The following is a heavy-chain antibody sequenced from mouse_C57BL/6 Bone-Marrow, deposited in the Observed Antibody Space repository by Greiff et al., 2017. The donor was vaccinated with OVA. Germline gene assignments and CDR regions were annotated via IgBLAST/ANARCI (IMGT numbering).Heavy chain of an antibody. Sequence: QVQLQQPGAELVKPGASVKLSCKASGYTFTSYWMQWVKQRPGQGLEWIGEIDPSDSYTNYNQKFKGKATLTVDTSSSTAYMQLSSLTSEDSAVYYCARSYGNDVGYWGQGTLVTVAA. CDR3: ARSYGNDVGY. CDR2: IDPSDSYT. D-gene: IGHD2-2*01. CDR1: GYTFTSYW. V-gene: IGHV1-50*01. J-gene: IGHJ3*01.